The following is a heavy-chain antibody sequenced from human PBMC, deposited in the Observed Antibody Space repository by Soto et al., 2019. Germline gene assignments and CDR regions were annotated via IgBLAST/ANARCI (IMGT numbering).Heavy chain of an antibody. J-gene: IGHJ2*01. Sequence: GGSLRLSCAASGFTFSSYAMSWVRQAPGKGLEWVSAISGSGGSTYYADSVKGRFTISRDNSKNTLYLQMNSLRAEDTAVYYCAKSGGSSWYSIWYFDLWGRGTLVTVSS. CDR1: GFTFSSYA. CDR2: ISGSGGST. D-gene: IGHD6-13*01. V-gene: IGHV3-23*01. CDR3: AKSGGSSWYSIWYFDL.